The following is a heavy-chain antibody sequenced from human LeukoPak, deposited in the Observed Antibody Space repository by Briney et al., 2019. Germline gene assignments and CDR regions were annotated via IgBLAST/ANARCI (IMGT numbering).Heavy chain of an antibody. D-gene: IGHD5-24*01. Sequence: GGSLRLSCAASGFSSSDYWMSWVRQAPGKGLEWVANVKPDGSEKYYVDSVKGRFTISRDNARNSLYLQMDSLRAEDTAVYYCANLWEMGYWGQGTLVTVSS. CDR1: GFSSSDYW. J-gene: IGHJ4*02. CDR2: VKPDGSEK. V-gene: IGHV3-7*01. CDR3: ANLWEMGY.